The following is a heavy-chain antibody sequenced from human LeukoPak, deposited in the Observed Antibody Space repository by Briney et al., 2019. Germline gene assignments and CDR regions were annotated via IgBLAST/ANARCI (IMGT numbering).Heavy chain of an antibody. Sequence: GGSLRLSCAASGFTFSTYWMTWVRQAPGEGLEWVANIKQDGSENYYVDSVKGRFTISRDNAKNSLFLQMDSLRAEDTAVYYCARGRPDYYGSGTYYPYFYGLDVWGQGTTVTVSS. CDR3: ARGRPDYYGSGTYYPYFYGLDV. V-gene: IGHV3-7*01. CDR2: IKQDGSEN. J-gene: IGHJ6*02. CDR1: GFTFSTYW. D-gene: IGHD3-10*01.